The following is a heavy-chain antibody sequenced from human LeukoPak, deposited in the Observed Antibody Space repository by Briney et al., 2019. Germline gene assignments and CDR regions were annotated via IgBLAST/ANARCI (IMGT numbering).Heavy chain of an antibody. CDR3: ARDLWFGELGY. CDR1: AFPFSTYW. D-gene: IGHD3-10*01. Sequence: GGSLRLSCAASAFPFSTYWMSWVRQTPGKGLEWVAYIKLDGSEKYYADSVKGRFTISRDNAKNSLYLQMNSLRAEDTAVYYCARDLWFGELGYWGQGTLVTVSS. CDR2: IKLDGSEK. J-gene: IGHJ4*02. V-gene: IGHV3-7*01.